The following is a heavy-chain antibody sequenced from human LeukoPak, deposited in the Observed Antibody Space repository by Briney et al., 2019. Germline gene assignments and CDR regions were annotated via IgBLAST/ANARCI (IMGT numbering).Heavy chain of an antibody. V-gene: IGHV1-2*02. J-gene: IGHJ5*02. Sequence: ASVKLSCKSSRYAFNDYYMHSVRQAPRQGLEWIGWINPNSGDTNYAQKFQGRVTMTRDTSISTAYMKLSSLTADDTAVYYCVRAVANNWFDPWGQGTLVTVSS. D-gene: IGHD4-23*01. CDR2: INPNSGDT. CDR1: RYAFNDYY. CDR3: VRAVANNWFDP.